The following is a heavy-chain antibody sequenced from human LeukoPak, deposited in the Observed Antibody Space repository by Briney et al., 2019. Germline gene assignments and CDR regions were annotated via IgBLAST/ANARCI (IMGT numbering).Heavy chain of an antibody. CDR2: IYPGDSDT. CDR1: GYSFTSYW. Sequence: GESLKISCQGSGYSFTSYWIGWVRQMPGKGLEWMGIIYPGDSDTRYSPPFQGQVTISADKSISTAYLQWSSLKASDTAMYYCARRVSMVDYYFDYWGQGTLVTVSS. D-gene: IGHD4/OR15-4a*01. CDR3: ARRVSMVDYYFDY. J-gene: IGHJ4*02. V-gene: IGHV5-51*01.